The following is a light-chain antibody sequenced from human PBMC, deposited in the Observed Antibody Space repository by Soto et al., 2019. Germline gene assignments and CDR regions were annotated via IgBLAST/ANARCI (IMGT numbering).Light chain of an antibody. CDR2: LNSDGSH. J-gene: IGLJ2*01. CDR3: QTWGTGIVV. CDR1: SGHSSYA. V-gene: IGLV4-69*01. Sequence: QSVLTQSPSASASLGASVKLTCTLSSGHSSYAIAWHQQQPEKGPRYLMKLNSDGSHSKGDGIPDSFSGSSSGAERYLTISRLQSEDEADYYWQTWGTGIVVFGGGTKLTVL.